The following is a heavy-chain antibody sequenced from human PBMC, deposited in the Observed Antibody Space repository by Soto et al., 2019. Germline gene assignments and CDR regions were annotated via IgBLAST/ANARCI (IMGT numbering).Heavy chain of an antibody. CDR1: GFTFSDCG. V-gene: IGHV3-30*03. Sequence: QVQLVESGGGVVQPGRSLRLSCAASGFTFSDCGMHWVRQAPGKGLEWVAVISSDGSKKYYVDSVEGRFTISRDNSKNTLFVQMDSLRGEDTAVYYCATDGPGKQSLVGYYFDYWGQGTLVTVSS. CDR3: ATDGPGKQSLVGYYFDY. D-gene: IGHD6-19*01. J-gene: IGHJ4*02. CDR2: ISSDGSKK.